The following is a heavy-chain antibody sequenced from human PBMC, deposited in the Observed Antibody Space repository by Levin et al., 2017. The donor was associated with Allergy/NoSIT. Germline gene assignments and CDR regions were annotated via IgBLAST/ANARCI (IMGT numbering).Heavy chain of an antibody. Sequence: PSETLSLTCAVSGGSISGTNWWNWVRQPPGKGLEWIGEISHDGTTNYSPSLESRVTISVDKSKNQFSLKLTSVTAADTAVYFCARDSGDYDSSGYYFDSWGQGTLVTVSS. V-gene: IGHV4-4*02. CDR3: ARDSGDYDSSGYYFDS. CDR2: ISHDGTT. D-gene: IGHD3-22*01. J-gene: IGHJ4*02. CDR1: GGSISGTNW.